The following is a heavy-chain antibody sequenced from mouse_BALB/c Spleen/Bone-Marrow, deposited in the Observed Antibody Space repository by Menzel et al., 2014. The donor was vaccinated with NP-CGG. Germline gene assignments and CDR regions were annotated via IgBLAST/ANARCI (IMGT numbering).Heavy chain of an antibody. CDR3: ARNPRWLLAMDY. D-gene: IGHD2-3*01. CDR2: SRNKANVYTT. Sequence: EVKLVESGGGLVQPGGSLRLSCATFGFTFSDFYMEWVRQPPGKRLEWIAASRNKANVYTTEYSASVKGRFIVSRDTSQSILYLQMNALRAEDTAIYYCARNPRWLLAMDYWGQGTSVTVSS. J-gene: IGHJ4*01. CDR1: GFTFSDFY. V-gene: IGHV7-1*02.